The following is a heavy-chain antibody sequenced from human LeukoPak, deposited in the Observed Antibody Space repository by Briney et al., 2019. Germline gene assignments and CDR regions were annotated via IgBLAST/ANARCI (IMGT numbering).Heavy chain of an antibody. V-gene: IGHV3-30*04. D-gene: IGHD6-19*01. CDR1: GFTFSSYA. CDR3: ARDPGRYSSGWYYFDY. Sequence: PGRSLRLSCAASGFTFSSYAMQWVRQAPGKGLEWVAVISYDGSNKYYADSVKGRFTISRDNSKNTLYLQMNSLRAEDTAVYYCARDPGRYSSGWYYFDYWGQGTLVTVSS. CDR2: ISYDGSNK. J-gene: IGHJ4*02.